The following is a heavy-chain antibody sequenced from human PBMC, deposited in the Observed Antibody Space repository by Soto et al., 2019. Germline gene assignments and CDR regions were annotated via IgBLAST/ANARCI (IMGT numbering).Heavy chain of an antibody. V-gene: IGHV4-34*01. J-gene: IGHJ6*02. Sequence: SETLSLTCAVYGGSFSGYYWSWIRQPPGKGLEWIGEINHSGSTNYNPSLKSRVTISVDTSKNQYSPKLSSVTAADTAVYYCARGRQLWLVGRYYHYYGMDVWGQGTTVTV. CDR3: ARGRQLWLVGRYYHYYGMDV. CDR2: INHSGST. D-gene: IGHD5-18*01. CDR1: GGSFSGYY.